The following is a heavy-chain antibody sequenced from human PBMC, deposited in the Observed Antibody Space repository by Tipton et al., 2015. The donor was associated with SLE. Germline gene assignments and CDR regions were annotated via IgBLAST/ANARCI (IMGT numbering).Heavy chain of an antibody. CDR1: GGSISSYY. Sequence: TLSLTCTVSGGSISSYYWSWIRQPPGKGLEWIGYIYYSGSTNYNPSLKSRVTISVDTSKNQFSLKLSSVTAADTAVYYCATGIAVAGTFDNWGQGTLVTVSS. CDR3: ATGIAVAGTFDN. J-gene: IGHJ4*02. D-gene: IGHD6-19*01. V-gene: IGHV4-59*01. CDR2: IYYSGST.